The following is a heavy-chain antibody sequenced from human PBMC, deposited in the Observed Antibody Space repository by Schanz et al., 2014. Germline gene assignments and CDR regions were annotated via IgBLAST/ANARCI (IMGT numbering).Heavy chain of an antibody. V-gene: IGHV4-34*01. D-gene: IGHD3-16*01. CDR3: VVGDVGAHSYFYYGMEV. CDR2: ISYNGGA. CDR1: GGSFSAYY. J-gene: IGHJ6*02. Sequence: QLHQWGAGLLKPSETLSLTCAVSGGSFSAYYWSWIRQPPGKGLEWIGEISYNGGANNPSLQGGVTISGHTSRRGVSLPLRSFTAADTAVYYCVVGDVGAHSYFYYGMEVWGQGTTVTVSS.